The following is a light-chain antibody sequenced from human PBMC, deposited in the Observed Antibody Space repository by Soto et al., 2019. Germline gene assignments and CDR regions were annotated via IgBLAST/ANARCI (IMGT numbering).Light chain of an antibody. J-gene: IGKJ1*01. CDR1: LGIRSW. CDR3: HKYNIYRWP. CDR2: HAP. V-gene: IGKV1-5*01. Sequence: DIPMTQSPSALSASIRARVTITCLARLGIRSWLAWYQQKPGTAPKVLIYHAPNLQSGVPSRFTASGSGREFTLPISGLQPDDFAPYNCHKYNIYRWPFAQGPK.